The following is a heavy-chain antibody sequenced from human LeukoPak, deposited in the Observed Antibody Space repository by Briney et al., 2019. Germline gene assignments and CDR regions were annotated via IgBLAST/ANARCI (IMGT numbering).Heavy chain of an antibody. Sequence: GGSLRLSCAASRFTFSNYALHWVRQAPGKGLEWVAVISDDERDKYYTDSVKGRFTISRANAKNTVYLQMNSLRTEDTAVYYCARTSIVGASFDYWGQGPLVTVSS. CDR1: RFTFSNYA. CDR2: ISDDERDK. V-gene: IGHV3-30*04. D-gene: IGHD1-26*01. J-gene: IGHJ4*02. CDR3: ARTSIVGASFDY.